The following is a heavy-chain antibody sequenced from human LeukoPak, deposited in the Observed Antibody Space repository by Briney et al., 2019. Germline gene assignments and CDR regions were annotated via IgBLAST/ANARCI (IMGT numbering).Heavy chain of an antibody. CDR1: GFIVSNNY. J-gene: IGHJ4*02. V-gene: IGHV3-66*01. CDR3: ARVGSGNYWARWSYDY. CDR2: ISSGTYT. Sequence: GGSLRLSCVASGFIVSNNYISWVRQAPGKGLEWVSVISSGTYTFFAASVKGRFTISRDTSKNAVYLQMNSLRVDDTAIYYCARVGSGNYWARWSYDYWGQGTRVTVST. D-gene: IGHD1-26*01.